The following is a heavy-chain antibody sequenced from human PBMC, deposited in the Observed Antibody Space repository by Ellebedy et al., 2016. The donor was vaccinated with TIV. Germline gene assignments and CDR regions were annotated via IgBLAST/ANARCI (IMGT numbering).Heavy chain of an antibody. J-gene: IGHJ4*02. CDR3: AKLDSSGYYYGRFDY. CDR2: ISSSGVST. CDR1: GFTFRNFA. Sequence: GESLKISCAASGFTFRNFAMTWVRQAPGKGLEWVSSISSSGVSTDYADSVRGRVNISRDNSKNTLYLQMNSMRADDSAVYYCAKLDSSGYYYGRFDYWGQGTMVTVSS. D-gene: IGHD3-22*01. V-gene: IGHV3-23*01.